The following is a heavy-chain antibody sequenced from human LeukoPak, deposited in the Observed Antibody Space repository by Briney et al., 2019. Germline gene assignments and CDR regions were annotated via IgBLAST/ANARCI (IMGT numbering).Heavy chain of an antibody. J-gene: IGHJ6*02. CDR3: ARDILLWFGEYYGMDV. CDR1: GFTFSSYG. CDR2: IWYDGSNK. Sequence: GGSLRLSCAASGFTFSSYGMHWVRQAPGKGLEWVAVIWYDGSNKYYADSVKGRFTISRDNSKNTLYLQMNSLRAEDTAVYYCARDILLWFGEYYGMDVWGQGTTVTVSS. V-gene: IGHV3-33*01. D-gene: IGHD3-10*01.